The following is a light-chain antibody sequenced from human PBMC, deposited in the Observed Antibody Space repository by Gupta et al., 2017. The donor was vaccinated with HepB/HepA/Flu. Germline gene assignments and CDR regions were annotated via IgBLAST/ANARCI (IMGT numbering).Light chain of an antibody. J-gene: IGLJ2*01. Sequence: QTGVTQDPSLPVSPGGTVTLTCGLISGSVSTSHFPSWHQHPPGPAPLTRCYSTNPRSSGVPDRSSASILGTTAVTNTTRHQADDAAYYYSALYMSSGTGVFGGGTKLTVL. CDR1: SGSVSTSHF. CDR3: ALYMSSGTGV. CDR2: STN. V-gene: IGLV8-61*01.